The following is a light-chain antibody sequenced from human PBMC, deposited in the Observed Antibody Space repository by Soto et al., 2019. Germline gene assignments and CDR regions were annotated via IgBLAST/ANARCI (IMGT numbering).Light chain of an antibody. V-gene: IGLV2-14*01. Sequence: QSALTQPASVSGSPGQSITISCTGSSSDVGGYNYVSWYQRRPGKAPKVMIYEVSNRPSGVSNRFSGSKSGNTASLTISGLQIEDEADYYCSSYTSSSTWVFGGGTKLTVL. J-gene: IGLJ3*02. CDR1: SSDVGGYNY. CDR2: EVS. CDR3: SSYTSSSTWV.